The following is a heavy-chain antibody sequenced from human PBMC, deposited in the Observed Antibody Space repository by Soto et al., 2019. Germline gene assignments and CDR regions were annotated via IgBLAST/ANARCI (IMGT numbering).Heavy chain of an antibody. CDR3: ARVWGGAFDF. D-gene: IGHD3-10*01. CDR1: GGSISSYY. Sequence: QVQLQESSPGLVKPSETLSLTCTVSGGSISSYYWSWIRQPPGKGLEWIGYIYYSGSTNYNPSLMSRVTISVDTSKNHFSLMLSSVTAADTAVYYCARVWGGAFDFWGQGTMVTVSS. J-gene: IGHJ3*01. V-gene: IGHV4-59*01. CDR2: IYYSGST.